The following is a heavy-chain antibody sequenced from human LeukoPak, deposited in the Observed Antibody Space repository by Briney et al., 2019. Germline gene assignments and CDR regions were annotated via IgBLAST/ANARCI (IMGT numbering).Heavy chain of an antibody. Sequence: SEILSLTCTVSGGSISSYYWSWIRQPAGKGLEWIGRIYTSGSTNYNPSLKSRVTISVDKSKNQFSLKLSSVTAADTAVYYCARDQGQLPNFDYWGQGTLVTVSS. CDR2: IYTSGST. CDR3: ARDQGQLPNFDY. D-gene: IGHD5-18*01. J-gene: IGHJ4*02. CDR1: GGSISSYY. V-gene: IGHV4-4*07.